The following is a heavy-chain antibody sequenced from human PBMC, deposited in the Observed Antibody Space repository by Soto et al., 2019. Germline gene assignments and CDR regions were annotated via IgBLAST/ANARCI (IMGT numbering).Heavy chain of an antibody. V-gene: IGHV1-18*01. D-gene: IGHD6-13*01. CDR1: RYRITSYG. CDR3: ARELSSIWSLESYYYYGMDV. CDR2: ISAYNGNT. J-gene: IGHJ6*02. Sequence: TCKASRYRITSYGLSWVRQSPGQGFEWMGWISAYNGNTNYAQKLQGRVTMTTDTSTSTAYMELRSLRSDDTAVYYCARELSSIWSLESYYYYGMDVWGQRTTVTVS.